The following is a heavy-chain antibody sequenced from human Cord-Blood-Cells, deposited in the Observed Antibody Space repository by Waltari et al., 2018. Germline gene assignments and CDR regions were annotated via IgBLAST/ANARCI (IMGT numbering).Heavy chain of an antibody. CDR2: INHSGST. V-gene: IGHV4-34*01. J-gene: IGHJ3*02. D-gene: IGHD3-22*01. Sequence: QVQLQQWGAGLLKPSETLSLTCAVYGGSFSGYYWSWIRQPPGKGLEWIGEINHSGSTNYHPSLKSRVTIAVDTSKNQFSLKLSSVTAADTAVYYCARGRLNSSGYYDAFDIWGQGTMVTVSS. CDR3: ARGRLNSSGYYDAFDI. CDR1: GGSFSGYY.